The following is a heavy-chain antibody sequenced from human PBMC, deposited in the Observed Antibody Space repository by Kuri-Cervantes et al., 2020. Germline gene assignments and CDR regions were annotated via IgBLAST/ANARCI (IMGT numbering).Heavy chain of an antibody. V-gene: IGHV4-30-2*01. Sequence: SETLSLTCAVSGGSISSGGYSWSWIRQPPGKGLEWIGYIYHSGSTYYNPSLKSRVTISVDRSKNQFSLKLSSVTAADTAVYYCASTVLLLFGDKNVGAFDIWGQGTMVTVSS. D-gene: IGHD3-10*01. CDR2: IYHSGST. CDR1: GGSISSGGYS. CDR3: ASTVLLLFGDKNVGAFDI. J-gene: IGHJ3*02.